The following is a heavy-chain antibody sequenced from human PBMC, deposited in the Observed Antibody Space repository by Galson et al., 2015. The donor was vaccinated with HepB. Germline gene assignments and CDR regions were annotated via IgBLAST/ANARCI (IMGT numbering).Heavy chain of an antibody. Sequence: SLRLSCAASGVSSSSSAMSWVRQAPGKGLEWVSSISGDKRAYYADSVKGRFTISTDKSNNTLYLQMNGLRTEDTAVYYRAKTVASAMVAWGQGTLLSVSS. D-gene: IGHD2-2*01. CDR1: GVSSSSSA. J-gene: IGHJ5*02. CDR3: AKTVASAMVA. V-gene: IGHV3-23*01. CDR2: ISGDKRA.